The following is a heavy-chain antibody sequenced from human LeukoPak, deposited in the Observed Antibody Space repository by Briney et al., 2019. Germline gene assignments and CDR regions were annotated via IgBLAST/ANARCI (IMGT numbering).Heavy chain of an antibody. CDR3: ARDLTTLRFLEWLKFDP. Sequence: SETLSLTCTVSGGSISSSSYYWGWIRQPPGEGLEWIGSIYYSGSTYYNPSLKSRVTISVDTSKNQFSLKLSSVTAADTAVYYCARDLTTLRFLEWLKFDPWGQGTLVTVSS. J-gene: IGHJ5*02. CDR2: IYYSGST. D-gene: IGHD3-3*01. V-gene: IGHV4-39*07. CDR1: GGSISSSSYY.